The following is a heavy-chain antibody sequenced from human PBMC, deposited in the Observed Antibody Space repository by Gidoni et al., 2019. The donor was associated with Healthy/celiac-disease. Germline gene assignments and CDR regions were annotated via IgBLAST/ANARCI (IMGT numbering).Heavy chain of an antibody. Sequence: EVQLVASGGGLVKPGGSLRLSCAASGFTFSNAWMNWVRQAPGKGLEWVGRIKSKTDGGTTDYAAPVKGRFTISRDDSKNTLYLQMNSLKTEDTAVYYCTTDLRREYSPYYGMDVWGQGTTVTVSS. V-gene: IGHV3-15*07. CDR3: TTDLRREYSPYYGMDV. D-gene: IGHD5-18*01. CDR1: GFTFSNAW. J-gene: IGHJ6*02. CDR2: IKSKTDGGTT.